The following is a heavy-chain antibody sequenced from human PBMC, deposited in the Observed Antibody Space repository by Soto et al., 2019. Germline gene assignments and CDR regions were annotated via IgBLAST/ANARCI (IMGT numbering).Heavy chain of an antibody. J-gene: IGHJ4*02. CDR1: GGSISSGDYS. V-gene: IGHV4-30-2*01. D-gene: IGHD3-22*01. CDR2: IYHSGST. CDR3: AGSGYNYPWNFDY. Sequence: SSETLSLTCAVSGGSISSGDYSWSWIRQPPGKGLEWIGYIYHSGSTYYNPSLKSRVTISVDRSKNQFSLKLSSVTAADTAVYYCAGSGYNYPWNFDYWGQGTLVT.